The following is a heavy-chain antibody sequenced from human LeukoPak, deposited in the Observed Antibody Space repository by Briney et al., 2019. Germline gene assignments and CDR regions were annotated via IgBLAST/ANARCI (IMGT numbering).Heavy chain of an antibody. CDR2: ISSGGGAT. Sequence: GGSLRLSCAASGFTFSNYNMNWVRQAPGKGLEWVSYISSGGGATHYADSVKGRFTISRDNAKNSLYLQMNSLRDEDAAVYYCARSPRDSSWYPYFQHWGQGTLVTVSS. CDR1: GFTFSNYN. V-gene: IGHV3-48*02. J-gene: IGHJ1*01. D-gene: IGHD6-13*01. CDR3: ARSPRDSSWYPYFQH.